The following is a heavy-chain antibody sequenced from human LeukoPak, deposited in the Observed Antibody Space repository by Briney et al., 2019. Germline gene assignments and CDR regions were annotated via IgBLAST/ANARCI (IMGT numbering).Heavy chain of an antibody. CDR1: GFTISSNY. CDR2: IYSGGST. Sequence: GGSLRLSCAASGFTISSNYMTWVRQAPGKGLEWVSVIYSGGSTYYTDSVKGRFTISRDISKNMFYLQMNSLSAEDTAVYYCARLQRTWYIPAWGQGTLVTVSS. CDR3: ARLQRTWYIPA. J-gene: IGHJ5*02. V-gene: IGHV3-53*01. D-gene: IGHD6-13*01.